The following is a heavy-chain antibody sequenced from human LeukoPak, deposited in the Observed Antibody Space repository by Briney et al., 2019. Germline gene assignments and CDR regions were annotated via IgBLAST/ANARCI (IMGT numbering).Heavy chain of an antibody. CDR2: ISSSGDNT. D-gene: IGHD1-26*01. CDR1: GFSFSSFA. CDR3: VRGGTGRSGSPSFDY. J-gene: IGHJ4*02. V-gene: IGHV3-64D*06. Sequence: GGSLRLSCSASGFSFSSFAMHWVRQAPGKGLEYVSAISSSGDNTYYADSVKGRVTTSRDNSRNTLYLQTSGLRAEDTAVYYCVRGGTGRSGSPSFDYWGQGTLVTVSS.